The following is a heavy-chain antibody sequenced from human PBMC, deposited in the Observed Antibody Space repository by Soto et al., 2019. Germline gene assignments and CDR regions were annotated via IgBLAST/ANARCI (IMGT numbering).Heavy chain of an antibody. J-gene: IGHJ4*02. CDR1: GFTFSSYA. V-gene: IGHV3-23*01. Sequence: GGSLRLSCAASGFTFSSYAMSWVRQAPGKGLEWVSAISGSGGSTYYADSVKGRFTISRENSKNTLYLQMNSLRAEDTAVYYCAKDQGGGSYFDYWGQGTLVTVSS. CDR3: AKDQGGGSYFDY. CDR2: ISGSGGST. D-gene: IGHD2-15*01.